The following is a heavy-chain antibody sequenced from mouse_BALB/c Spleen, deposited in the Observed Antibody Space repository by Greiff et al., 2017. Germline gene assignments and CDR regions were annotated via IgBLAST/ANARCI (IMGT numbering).Heavy chain of an antibody. D-gene: IGHD1-1*02. J-gene: IGHJ4*01. CDR2: INPSNGGT. CDR1: GYTFTSYY. CDR3: ARSVAHYYAMDY. Sequence: QVQLQQSGAELVKPGASVKLSCKASGYTFTSYYMYWVKQRPGQGLEWIGEINPSNGGTNFNEKFKSKATLTADKSSSTAYMQLSSLTSDDSAVYFCARSVAHYYAMDYWGQGTSVTVSS. V-gene: IGHV1-53*01.